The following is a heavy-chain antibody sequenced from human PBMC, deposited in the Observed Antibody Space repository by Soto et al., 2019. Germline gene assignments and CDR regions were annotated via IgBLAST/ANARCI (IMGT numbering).Heavy chain of an antibody. V-gene: IGHV5-51*01. D-gene: IGHD2-2*01. J-gene: IGHJ4*02. CDR1: GYSYTNYW. CDR2: IVLGELVP. CDR3: AIVSYCSIWRENTAFYF. Sequence: GQSLTNSCKGSGYSYTNYWIKWARQMPGKGLDGMGFIVLGELVPRYGQCFQGQVTITADNCISTGYLKWSSLRASDNAMYYCAIVSYCSIWRENTAFYFWSQG.